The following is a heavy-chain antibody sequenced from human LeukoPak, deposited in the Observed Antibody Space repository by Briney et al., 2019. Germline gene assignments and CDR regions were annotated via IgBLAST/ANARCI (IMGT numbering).Heavy chain of an antibody. Sequence: ASVKVSCDVSGHTFTGYYMHWVRQAPGQGLEWMGRINPNSGGTNYAQKFQGRVTMTRDTSISTAYMELSSLRSEDTAVYYCATSRFGVLNDYMDVWGKGTTVTVSS. D-gene: IGHD3-10*01. CDR3: ATSRFGVLNDYMDV. CDR1: GHTFTGYY. V-gene: IGHV1-2*06. CDR2: INPNSGGT. J-gene: IGHJ6*03.